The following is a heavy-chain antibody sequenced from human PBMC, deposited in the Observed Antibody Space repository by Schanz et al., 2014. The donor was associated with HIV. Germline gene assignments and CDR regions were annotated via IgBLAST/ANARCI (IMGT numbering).Heavy chain of an antibody. CDR3: VRETSSGVDYFDY. CDR1: GFTFSNYA. D-gene: IGHD3-10*01. J-gene: IGHJ4*02. Sequence: EVQLLQSGGGSVQPGGSLTLTCAASGFTFSNYAMRWIRQAPGQGLEWVSGISASGGATYYADSVKGRFAISRDNANNSVYLQMNSLRGEDTAVYYCVRETSSGVDYFDYWGQGTLVTVS. CDR2: ISASGGAT. V-gene: IGHV3-23*01.